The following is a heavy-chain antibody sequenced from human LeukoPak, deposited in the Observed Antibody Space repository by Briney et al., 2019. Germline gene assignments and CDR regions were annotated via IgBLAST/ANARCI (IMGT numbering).Heavy chain of an antibody. CDR2: ISSSSSYI. CDR1: GFTFSSYS. CDR3: ARNLMTYYGTDV. V-gene: IGHV3-21*01. J-gene: IGHJ6*02. Sequence: GGSLRLSCAASGFTFSSYSMNWVRQAPGKGLEWVSSISSSSSYIYYADSVKGRFTISRDNAKNSLYLQMNSLRAEDTAVYYCARNLMTYYGTDVWGQGTTVTVSS. D-gene: IGHD3-16*01.